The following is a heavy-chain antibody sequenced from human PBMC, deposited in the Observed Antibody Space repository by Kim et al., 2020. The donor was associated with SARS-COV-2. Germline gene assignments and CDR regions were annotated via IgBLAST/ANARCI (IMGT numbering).Heavy chain of an antibody. CDR2: K. Sequence: KYYADSVKGRFTISRENSKNTLYLQMNSLRAEDTAIYYCARAREGDVVDYWGQGPLVTVSS. V-gene: IGHV3-33*01. J-gene: IGHJ4*02. CDR3: ARAREGDVVDY. D-gene: IGHD2-21*01.